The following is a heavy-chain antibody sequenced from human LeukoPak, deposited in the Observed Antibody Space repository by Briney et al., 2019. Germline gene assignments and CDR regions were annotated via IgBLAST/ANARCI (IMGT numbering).Heavy chain of an antibody. Sequence: KPSETLSLTCTVSGGSISSTSYYWGWIRQPPGKGLEWIGTVYYSGTSYYNPSLKSRLTISVDTSKNQFSLNLSSVTAADTAVYYCARELNYDSSGYYLSGRPAFDIWGQGTMVTVSS. CDR3: ARELNYDSSGYYLSGRPAFDI. CDR2: VYYSGTS. V-gene: IGHV4-39*07. CDR1: GGSISSTSYY. D-gene: IGHD3-22*01. J-gene: IGHJ3*02.